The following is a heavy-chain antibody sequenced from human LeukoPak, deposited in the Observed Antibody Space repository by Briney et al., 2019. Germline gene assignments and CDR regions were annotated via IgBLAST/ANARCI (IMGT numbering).Heavy chain of an antibody. Sequence: GGSLRLSCAASGLTFSSYAMSWVRKAPGKGLKWVSAISGSGGSTYYADSVKGRFTISRDSSKNTLFLQMNSLGAKDTAVYYCVKDGHCTHTSCYYFDYWGQGTLVTVSS. CDR1: GLTFSSYA. D-gene: IGHD2-2*01. CDR3: VKDGHCTHTSCYYFDY. CDR2: ISGSGGST. J-gene: IGHJ4*02. V-gene: IGHV3-23*01.